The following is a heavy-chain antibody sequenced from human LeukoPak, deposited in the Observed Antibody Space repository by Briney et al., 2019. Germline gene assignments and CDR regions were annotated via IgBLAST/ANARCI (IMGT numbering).Heavy chain of an antibody. D-gene: IGHD6-19*01. CDR3: ARVMAVAGSDYFDY. J-gene: IGHJ4*02. Sequence: PSQTLSLTCTVSGGSISSGGYYWSWIRQPPGKGLEWIGEINHSGSTNYNPSLKSRVTISLDTSKNQFSLALYSVTAADTAVYYCARVMAVAGSDYFDYWGQGTLVTVSS. CDR1: GGSISSGGYY. CDR2: INHSGST. V-gene: IGHV4-30-2*01.